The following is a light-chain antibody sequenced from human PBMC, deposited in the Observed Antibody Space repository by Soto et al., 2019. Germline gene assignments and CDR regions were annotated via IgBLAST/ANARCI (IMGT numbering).Light chain of an antibody. V-gene: IGKV3-15*01. Sequence: EIVMTQSPGTQSVSPGERATLSCRASQSISSNLAWYQQKPGQAPRLLIYGASTRATGIPARFSGSGSGTEFTLTISSLQSEDFAAYYCQQYNNWPRTFGQGTKVEIK. CDR3: QQYNNWPRT. J-gene: IGKJ1*01. CDR2: GAS. CDR1: QSISSN.